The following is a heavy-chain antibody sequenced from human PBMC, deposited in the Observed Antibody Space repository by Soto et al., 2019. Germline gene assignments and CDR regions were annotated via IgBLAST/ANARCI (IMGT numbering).Heavy chain of an antibody. J-gene: IGHJ6*02. CDR2: IKFDGSNT. Sequence: GGSLRLSCAASGFPFSRYWMHWVRQAPGKGLVWVSRIKFDGSNTDYADSVKGRFTISRDNAKNTLYLQMNSLRAEDTALYYCARGVPNYYAMDVWGQGTTVTVSS. CDR3: ARGVPNYYAMDV. V-gene: IGHV3-74*01. CDR1: GFPFSRYW.